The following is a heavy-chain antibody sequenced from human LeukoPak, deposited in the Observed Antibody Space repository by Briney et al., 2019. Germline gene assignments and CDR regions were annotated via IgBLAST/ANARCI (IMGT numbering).Heavy chain of an antibody. CDR3: AKPLDSSSWYYFDY. D-gene: IGHD6-13*01. J-gene: IGHJ4*02. Sequence: GGSLRLSCAASGFTFSDYYMSWIRQAPGKGLEWVAYIGNNGSPIYYVDSVKGRFTISRDNSKNTLYLQMNSLRAEDTAVYYCAKPLDSSSWYYFDYWGQGTLVTVSS. V-gene: IGHV3-11*01. CDR2: IGNNGSPI. CDR1: GFTFSDYY.